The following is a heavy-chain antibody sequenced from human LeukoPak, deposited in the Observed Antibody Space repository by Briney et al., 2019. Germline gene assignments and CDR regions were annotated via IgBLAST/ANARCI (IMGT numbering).Heavy chain of an antibody. CDR2: IYYSGST. CDR3: ARDIGQDGYLRFDY. CDR1: GGSISSGGYY. J-gene: IGHJ4*02. D-gene: IGHD5-24*01. V-gene: IGHV4-31*03. Sequence: SETLSLTCTVSGGSISSGGYYWSRIRQHPGKGLEWIGYIYYSGSTYYNPSLKSRVTISVDTSKNQFSLKLSSVTAADTAVYYCARDIGQDGYLRFDYWGQGTLVTVSS.